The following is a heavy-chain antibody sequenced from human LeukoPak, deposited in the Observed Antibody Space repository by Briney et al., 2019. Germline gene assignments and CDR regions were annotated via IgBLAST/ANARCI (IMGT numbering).Heavy chain of an antibody. Sequence: PGGSLRLSCAASGFTFSSYSMNWVRQAPGKGLEWVSSISSSSSYIYYADSVKGRFTNSRDNAKNSLYLQMNSLRAEDTAVYYCARSPADYYYGMDVWGQGTTVTVSS. J-gene: IGHJ6*02. CDR2: ISSSSSYI. V-gene: IGHV3-21*01. CDR1: GFTFSSYS. CDR3: ARSPADYYYGMDV.